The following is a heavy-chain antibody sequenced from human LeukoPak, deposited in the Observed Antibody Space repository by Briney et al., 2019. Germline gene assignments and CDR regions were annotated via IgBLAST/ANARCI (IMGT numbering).Heavy chain of an antibody. V-gene: IGHV4-39*07. CDR2: IYYSGST. D-gene: IGHD6-13*01. CDR3: ARLVSSSRPELRDNWFDP. J-gene: IGHJ5*02. Sequence: PSETLSLTCTVSGGSISSSSYYWGWIRQPPGKGLEWIGSIYYSGSTYYNPSLKSRVTISVDTSKNQFSLKLSSVTAADTAVYYCARLVSSSRPELRDNWFDPWGQGTLVTVSS. CDR1: GGSISSSSYY.